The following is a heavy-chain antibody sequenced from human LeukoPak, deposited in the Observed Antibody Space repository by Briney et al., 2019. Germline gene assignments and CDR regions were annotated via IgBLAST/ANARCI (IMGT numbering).Heavy chain of an antibody. V-gene: IGHV3-74*01. J-gene: IGHJ4*02. CDR2: INTDGSST. Sequence: GGSLRLSCAASGFTFSSYWMHWVRQVPGKGLVWVSRINTDGSSTSYADSVKGRFTISRDNAKNTLYLQMNSLRAEDTAVYYCARAEETGDDDYWGQGTLVTVSS. D-gene: IGHD7-27*01. CDR1: GFTFSSYW. CDR3: ARAEETGDDDY.